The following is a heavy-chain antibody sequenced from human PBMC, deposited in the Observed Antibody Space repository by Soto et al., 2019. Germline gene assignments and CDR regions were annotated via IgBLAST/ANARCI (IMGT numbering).Heavy chain of an antibody. CDR3: ARDSGGFGGGDHGGAFDI. D-gene: IGHD3-16*01. Sequence: QVQLQESGPGLVKPSQTLSLTCTVSGGSISSGGYYWSWIRQHPGKGLEWIGYIYYSGSTYYNPSLKSRVTISVDPSKNRFPLKLSSVTAADTAVYYWARDSGGFGGGDHGGAFDIWGQGTMVTVSS. CDR2: IYYSGST. J-gene: IGHJ3*02. V-gene: IGHV4-31*03. CDR1: GGSISSGGYY.